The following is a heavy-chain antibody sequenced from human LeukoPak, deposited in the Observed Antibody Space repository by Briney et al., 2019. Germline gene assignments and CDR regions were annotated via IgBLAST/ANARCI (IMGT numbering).Heavy chain of an antibody. J-gene: IGHJ5*02. CDR3: AREGYCSGGTCSNWFDP. V-gene: IGHV4-34*01. Sequence: PSETLSLTCAVYGGSFSDYYWSWIRQPPGKGLEWIGEINHSGSTHYNPSLKSRVTISVDTSKNQFSLRLTSVTAADTAVYYCAREGYCSGGTCSNWFDPWGQGTLVTVSS. CDR2: INHSGST. D-gene: IGHD2-15*01. CDR1: GGSFSDYY.